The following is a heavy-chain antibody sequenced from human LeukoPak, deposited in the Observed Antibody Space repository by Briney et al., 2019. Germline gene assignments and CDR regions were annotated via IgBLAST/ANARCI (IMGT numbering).Heavy chain of an antibody. CDR1: GFTFSSYG. CDR2: ISYDGSNK. V-gene: IGHV3-30*18. J-gene: IGHJ4*02. CDR3: AKGRQWAAAVAFDY. D-gene: IGHD6-13*01. Sequence: GGSLRLSCAASGFTFSSYGMHWVRQAPGKGLEWVAVISYDGSNKYYADSVKGRFTISRDNSKNTLYLQMNSLRAEDTAVYYCAKGRQWAAAVAFDYWGQGTLVTVSS.